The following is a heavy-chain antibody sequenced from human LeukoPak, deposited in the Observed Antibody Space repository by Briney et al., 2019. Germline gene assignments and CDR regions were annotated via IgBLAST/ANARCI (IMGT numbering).Heavy chain of an antibody. D-gene: IGHD2-2*01. V-gene: IGHV3-23*01. CDR1: GFTFTNYA. J-gene: IGHJ4*02. Sequence: GSLRLSCTASGFTFTNYAMSWVRQAPGKGLEWVSATSGSGGSTYYADSVEGRFTISRDNSKNTLYLQMDSLRAEDTAVYYCAKGGSFCRSTSCYFDYWGQGTLVTVSS. CDR3: AKGGSFCRSTSCYFDY. CDR2: TSGSGGST.